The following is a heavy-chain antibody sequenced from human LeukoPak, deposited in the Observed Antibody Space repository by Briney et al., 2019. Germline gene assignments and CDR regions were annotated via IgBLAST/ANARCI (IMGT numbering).Heavy chain of an antibody. CDR1: GFTFSSYW. Sequence: GSLRLSCAASGFTFSSYWMSWVRPAPGKGLEGVANIKQDGSEKYYVDSVKGRFTISRDNAKNSLYLQMNSLRAEDAAVYYCARDKKVVVAATVFDYWGQGTLVTVSS. CDR2: IKQDGSEK. J-gene: IGHJ4*02. CDR3: ARDKKVVVAATVFDY. D-gene: IGHD2-15*01. V-gene: IGHV3-7*01.